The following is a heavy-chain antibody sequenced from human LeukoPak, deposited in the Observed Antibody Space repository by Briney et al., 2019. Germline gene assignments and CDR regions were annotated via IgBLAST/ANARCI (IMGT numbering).Heavy chain of an antibody. Sequence: GGSLRLSCAASGFTFSSYAMSWVRQAPGKGLEWVSAISGSGGSTYYAGSVKGRFTISRDNAKNSLYLQMNSLRAEDTAVYYCALSPYTYYYDSSGYGRDYWGQGTLVTVSS. V-gene: IGHV3-23*01. CDR2: ISGSGGST. CDR3: ALSPYTYYYDSSGYGRDY. CDR1: GFTFSSYA. J-gene: IGHJ4*02. D-gene: IGHD3-22*01.